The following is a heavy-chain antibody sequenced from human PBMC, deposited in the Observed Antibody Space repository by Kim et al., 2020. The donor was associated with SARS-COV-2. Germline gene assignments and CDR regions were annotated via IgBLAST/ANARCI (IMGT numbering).Heavy chain of an antibody. J-gene: IGHJ4*02. D-gene: IGHD3-3*01. V-gene: IGHV4-59*13. CDR2: IYYSGST. Sequence: SETLSLTCTVSGGSISSYYWSWIRQPPGKGLEWIGYIYYSGSTNYNPSLKSRVTISVDTSKNQFSLTLSSVTAAYTAVYYCARFGAVAYWCQGTLVTVSS. CDR1: GGSISSYY. CDR3: ARFGAVAY.